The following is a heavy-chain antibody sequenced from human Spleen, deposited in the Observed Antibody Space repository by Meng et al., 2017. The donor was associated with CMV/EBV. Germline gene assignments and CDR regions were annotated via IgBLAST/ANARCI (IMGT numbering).Heavy chain of an antibody. CDR2: INHSGST. CDR1: GGSFSGYY. V-gene: IGHV4-34*01. CDR3: ARDLQIYDFWSGYSSGPNWFDP. D-gene: IGHD3-3*01. Sequence: SETLSLTCAVYGGSFSGYYWSWIRQPPGKGLEWIGEINHSGSTNYNPSLKSRVTISVDTSKNQFSLKLSSVTAADTAVYYCARDLQIYDFWSGYSSGPNWFDPWGQGTLVTVSS. J-gene: IGHJ5*02.